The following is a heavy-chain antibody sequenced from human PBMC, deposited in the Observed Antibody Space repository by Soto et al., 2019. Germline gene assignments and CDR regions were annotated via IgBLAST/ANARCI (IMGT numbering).Heavy chain of an antibody. D-gene: IGHD6-19*01. Sequence: GGSLRLSCVASGFNFKKFAMAWVRQAAGEGLEWVSGISCCGGSASYADSVKGRFSIARDDSKNTVSLQLNSLRVEDTAQYYCAKADGQQWLIPHLDNWGQGTLVTVS. CDR2: ISCCGGSA. CDR3: AKADGQQWLIPHLDN. CDR1: GFNFKKFA. J-gene: IGHJ4*02. V-gene: IGHV3-23*01.